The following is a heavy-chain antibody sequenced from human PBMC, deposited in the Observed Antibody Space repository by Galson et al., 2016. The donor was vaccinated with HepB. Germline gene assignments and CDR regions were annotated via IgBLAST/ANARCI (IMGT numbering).Heavy chain of an antibody. CDR3: ATGMSPY. J-gene: IGHJ4*02. V-gene: IGHV3-23*01. CDR2: TSGHGGSA. CDR1: EIQFSNFV. Sequence: SLRLSCAVSEIQFSNFVMSWVRQIPGKGLEWVAGTSGHGGSAYYADSVRGRFAVSRDNSNNTVFLQMSTLSAEDTAIYYCATGMSPYWGQGTLVSVS.